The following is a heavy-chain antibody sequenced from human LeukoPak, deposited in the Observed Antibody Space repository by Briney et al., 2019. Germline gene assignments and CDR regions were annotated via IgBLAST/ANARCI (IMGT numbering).Heavy chain of an antibody. V-gene: IGHV7-4-1*02. CDR3: ARGYYDSSGYQPDAFDI. J-gene: IGHJ3*02. CDR2: INTNTGNP. CDR1: GYTFTSYA. Sequence: ASVKVSCKASGYTFTSYAMNWVRQAPGQGLEWMGWINTNTGNPTYAQGFTGRFVFSLDTSVSTAYLQISSLKAEDTAVYYCARGYYDSSGYQPDAFDIWGQGTMVTVSS. D-gene: IGHD3-22*01.